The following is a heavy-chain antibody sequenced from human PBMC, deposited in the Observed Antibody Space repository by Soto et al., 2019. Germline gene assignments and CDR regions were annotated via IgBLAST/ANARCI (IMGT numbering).Heavy chain of an antibody. CDR2: IYYSGST. Sequence: SETLSLTCTVSGGSISSYYWSWIRQPPGKGLEWIGYIYYSGSTNYNPSLKSRVTISVDTSKNQFSLKLTSVTAADTAVYYCARYSNNWFQTEGMDVWGQGTTVTVSS. J-gene: IGHJ6*02. V-gene: IGHV4-59*12. CDR3: ARYSNNWFQTEGMDV. D-gene: IGHD6-13*01. CDR1: GGSISSYY.